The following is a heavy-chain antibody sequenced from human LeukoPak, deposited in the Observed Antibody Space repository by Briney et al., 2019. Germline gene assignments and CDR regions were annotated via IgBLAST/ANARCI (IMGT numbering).Heavy chain of an antibody. V-gene: IGHV4-59*01. CDR3: ARGVAARLYY. D-gene: IGHD6-6*01. Sequence: KPSETLSLTCTVSGGSISSYYWSWIRQPPGKGLEWIGYIYYSGSTNYNPSLKSRVTISVDTSKNQFSLELSSVTAADTAVYYCARGVAARLYYWGQGTLVTVSS. J-gene: IGHJ4*02. CDR2: IYYSGST. CDR1: GGSISSYY.